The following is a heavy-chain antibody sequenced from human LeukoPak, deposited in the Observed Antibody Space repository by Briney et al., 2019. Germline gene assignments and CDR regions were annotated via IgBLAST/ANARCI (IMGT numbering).Heavy chain of an antibody. V-gene: IGHV4-61*01. J-gene: IGHJ4*02. CDR2: IYYSGST. Sequence: SETLSLTCTVSGVSVSSGSYYWSWIRQPPGKGLEWIGYIYYSGSTNYNPSLKSRVTISVDTSKNQFSLKLSSVTAADTAVYYCARTMASKSGYHIDYWGQGTLVTVSS. CDR3: ARTMASKSGYHIDY. D-gene: IGHD3-3*01. CDR1: GVSVSSGSYY.